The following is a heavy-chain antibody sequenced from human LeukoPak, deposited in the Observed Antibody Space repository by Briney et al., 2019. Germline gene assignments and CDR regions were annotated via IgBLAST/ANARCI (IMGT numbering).Heavy chain of an antibody. Sequence: PGGSLRLSCAASGFTFSSYGMHWVRQAPGKGLEWVAVISYDGSNKYYADSVKGRFTISRDNSKNTLYLQMNSLRAEDTAVYYCAKHEYSSSYYFDYWGQGTLVTVSS. CDR1: GFTFSSYG. CDR3: AKHEYSSSYYFDY. D-gene: IGHD6-6*01. J-gene: IGHJ4*02. V-gene: IGHV3-30*18. CDR2: ISYDGSNK.